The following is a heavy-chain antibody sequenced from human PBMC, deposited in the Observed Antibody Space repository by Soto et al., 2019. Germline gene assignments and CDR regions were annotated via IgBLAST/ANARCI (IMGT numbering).Heavy chain of an antibody. V-gene: IGHV1-69*01. Sequence: VQLMQSGAEVKKPGSSVKVSCKASGGTFSSHSINWVRQAPGQGLEWMGGVISLFGTANYAHNFKGRVTITADQSTSTAYMELNSLRSDDTAVYYCGRYCTNTKCRGGYYLDLWGQGTLLTVSS. CDR2: VISLFGTA. CDR1: GGTFSSHS. D-gene: IGHD2-8*01. CDR3: GRYCTNTKCRGGYYLDL. J-gene: IGHJ5*02.